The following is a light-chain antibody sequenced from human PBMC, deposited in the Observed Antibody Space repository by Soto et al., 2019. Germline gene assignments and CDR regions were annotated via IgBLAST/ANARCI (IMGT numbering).Light chain of an antibody. V-gene: IGKV3-20*01. CDR1: QSVTSSY. CDR2: GAS. CDR3: QQYGSSPLT. J-gene: IGKJ4*01. Sequence: EIVLTQSPGTLSLSPGERATLSCRAIQSVTSSYLAWYQQKPGQAPRLLIYGASSRATGIPDRFSGSGSGTDFTLTISRLEPEDFAVYYCQQYGSSPLTLGGGTKVEIK.